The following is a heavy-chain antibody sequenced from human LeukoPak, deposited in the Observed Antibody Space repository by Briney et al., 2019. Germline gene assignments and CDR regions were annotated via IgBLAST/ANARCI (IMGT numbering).Heavy chain of an antibody. V-gene: IGHV4-39*07. CDR3: ARDHSRGELHYFDY. Sequence: SETLSLTCTVSGGSISSSSYYWGWIRQPPGKGLEWIGSIYYSGSTYYNPSLKSRVTISVDTSKNQFSLKLSSVTAADTAVYYCARDHSRGELHYFDYWGQGTLVTVSS. CDR1: GGSISSSSYY. J-gene: IGHJ4*02. CDR2: IYYSGST. D-gene: IGHD1-26*01.